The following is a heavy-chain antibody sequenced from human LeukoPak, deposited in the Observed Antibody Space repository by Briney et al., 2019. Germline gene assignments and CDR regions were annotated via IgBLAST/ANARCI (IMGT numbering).Heavy chain of an antibody. CDR3: AKDLYQQWLVQGVDY. Sequence: PGGSLRLSCAASGFTFSSYGMHWVRQAPGKGLEWVAFIRYDGSNKYYADSVKGRFTISRDNSKNTLYLQMNSPRAEDTAVYYCAKDLYQQWLVQGVDYWGQGTLVTVSS. CDR2: IRYDGSNK. CDR1: GFTFSSYG. D-gene: IGHD6-19*01. J-gene: IGHJ4*02. V-gene: IGHV3-30*02.